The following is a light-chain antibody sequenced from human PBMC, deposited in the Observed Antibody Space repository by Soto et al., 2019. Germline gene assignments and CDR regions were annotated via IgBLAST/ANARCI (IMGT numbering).Light chain of an antibody. J-gene: IGKJ4*01. CDR1: EGINIY. CDR3: QQYDNLPLT. CDR2: DAS. Sequence: DIQMTQSPPSLSASVGDRVTIVCRASEGINIYLAWYQQKPGKAPKLLIHDASNLEKGVPSRFSGRGSGTDFTFTISSLQPDDIVTYYCQQYDNLPLTFGGGTKVDIK. V-gene: IGKV1-33*01.